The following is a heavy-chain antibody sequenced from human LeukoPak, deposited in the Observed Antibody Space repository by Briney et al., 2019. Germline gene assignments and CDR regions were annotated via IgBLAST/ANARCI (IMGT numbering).Heavy chain of an antibody. Sequence: SQTLSLTCAISGDSVSSNSAAWNWIRQSPSRGLEWLGRTYYRSKWYNDYALSVKGRMTINPDTSKNQFSLQLNSVTPEDTAVYYCVRSPSPFTSGWYPDYYLDDWGQGTRVTVSS. CDR2: TYYRSKWYN. D-gene: IGHD6-19*01. CDR3: VRSPSPFTSGWYPDYYLDD. J-gene: IGHJ4*02. V-gene: IGHV6-1*01. CDR1: GDSVSSNSAA.